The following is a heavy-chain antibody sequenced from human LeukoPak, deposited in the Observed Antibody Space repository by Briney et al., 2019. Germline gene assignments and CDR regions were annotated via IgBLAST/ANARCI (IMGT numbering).Heavy chain of an antibody. CDR3: ARSPSYDFWSGYRLGY. D-gene: IGHD3-3*01. V-gene: IGHV4-31*03. Sequence: PSETLSLTCTVSGGSISSGGYYWSWIRQHPGKGLEWIGYIYYSGSTYYNPSLKSRVTISVDTSKNQFSLKLSSVTAADTAVYYCARSPSYDFWSGYRLGYWGQGTLVTVSS. CDR2: IYYSGST. J-gene: IGHJ4*02. CDR1: GGSISSGGYY.